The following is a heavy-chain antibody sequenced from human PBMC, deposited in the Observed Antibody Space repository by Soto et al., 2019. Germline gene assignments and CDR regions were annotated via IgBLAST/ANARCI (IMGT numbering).Heavy chain of an antibody. CDR1: GGCISSSSYS. Sequence: SETLSLTCTVSGGCISSSSYSWGWIPQPPGKGLEWIGSIYYSGSTYYNPSLKSRVTISVDTSKNQFSLKLSSVTAADTAVYYCSRFQWGELSPFDYWGQGTLVTVSS. CDR3: SRFQWGELSPFDY. J-gene: IGHJ4*02. V-gene: IGHV4-39*01. D-gene: IGHD3-16*02. CDR2: IYYSGST.